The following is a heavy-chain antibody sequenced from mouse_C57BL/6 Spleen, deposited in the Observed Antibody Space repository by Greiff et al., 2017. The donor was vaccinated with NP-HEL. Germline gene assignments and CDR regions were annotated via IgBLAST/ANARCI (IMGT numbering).Heavy chain of an antibody. Sequence: EVQLVESGGGLVKPGGSLKLSCAASGFTFSSYAMSWVRQTPEKRLEWVATISDGGSYTYYPDNVKGRFTISRDNAKNNLYLQMSHLKSEDTAMYYCARGEDYGSSYVPFHYWGQGTTLTVSS. CDR3: ARGEDYGSSYVPFHY. D-gene: IGHD1-1*01. CDR2: ISDGGSYT. CDR1: GFTFSSYA. J-gene: IGHJ2*01. V-gene: IGHV5-4*01.